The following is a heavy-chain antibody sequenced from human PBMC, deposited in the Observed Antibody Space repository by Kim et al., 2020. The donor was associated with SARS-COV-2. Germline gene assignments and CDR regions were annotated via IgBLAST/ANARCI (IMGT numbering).Heavy chain of an antibody. V-gene: IGHV7-4-1*02. J-gene: IGHJ6*02. CDR1: GYTFTSYA. D-gene: IGHD3-10*01. CDR2: INTNTGNP. Sequence: ASVKVSCKASGYTFTSYAMNWVRQAPGQGLEWMGWINTNTGNPTYAQGFTGRFVFSLDTSVSTAYLQISSLKAEDTAVYYCARGNGELLWFGELLWGYGMDVWGQGTTVTVSS. CDR3: ARGNGELLWFGELLWGYGMDV.